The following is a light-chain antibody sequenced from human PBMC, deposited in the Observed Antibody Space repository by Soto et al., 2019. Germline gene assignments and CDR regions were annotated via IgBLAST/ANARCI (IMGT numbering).Light chain of an antibody. V-gene: IGKV1-33*01. J-gene: IGKJ5*01. CDR3: QQYDNFPPIT. CDR1: QDISNH. Sequence: EIKMTQSPSSLSASVGDRVTIICQASQDISNHLNWYQQKPGKAHELLVFDASNLEPGVPSRFSGSGSGTDFTLTISSLQPEDVATYFCQQYDNFPPITCGQGTRLEIK. CDR2: DAS.